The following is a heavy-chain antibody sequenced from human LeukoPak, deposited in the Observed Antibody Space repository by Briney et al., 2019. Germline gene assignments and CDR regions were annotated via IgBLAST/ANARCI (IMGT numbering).Heavy chain of an antibody. D-gene: IGHD3/OR15-3a*01. Sequence: GGSLRLSCAASGFTFTTYSMTWVRQAPGKGLEWVSSITATSTSMYYADSVKGRFTISRDNAENSLYLQMNSLRAEDTAVYYCARDSGFSGTQRGEHWGQGTLVTVSS. CDR1: GFTFTTYS. CDR3: ARDSGFSGTQRGEH. V-gene: IGHV3-21*01. CDR2: ITATSTSM. J-gene: IGHJ1*01.